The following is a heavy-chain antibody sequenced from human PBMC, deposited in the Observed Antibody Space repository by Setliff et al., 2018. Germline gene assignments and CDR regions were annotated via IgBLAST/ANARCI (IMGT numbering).Heavy chain of an antibody. CDR1: GGSISSYY. Sequence: SETLSLTCTVSGGSISSYYWTWIRQSPGKGLEWIGNIYDSGSINYNPSLKSRVTTSVDTSKNQFSLKLSSVTAADTAVYYCARGLHSGTYWGTRPLGLDYWGQGSLVTVSS. CDR3: ARGLHSGTYWGTRPLGLDY. J-gene: IGHJ4*02. D-gene: IGHD1-26*01. CDR2: IYDSGSI. V-gene: IGHV4-59*08.